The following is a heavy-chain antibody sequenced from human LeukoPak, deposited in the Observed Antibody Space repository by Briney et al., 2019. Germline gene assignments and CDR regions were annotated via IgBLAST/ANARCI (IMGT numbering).Heavy chain of an antibody. CDR2: INPSGGST. J-gene: IGHJ5*02. D-gene: IGHD3-3*01. Sequence: GASVKVSCKASGYTFTSYYMHWVRQAPRQGLEWMGIINPSGGSTSYAQKFQGRVTMTRDTSTSTVYMELSSLRSEDTAVYYCARGLTYYDFWSGFKNWFDPWGQGTLVTVSS. V-gene: IGHV1-46*01. CDR1: GYTFTSYY. CDR3: ARGLTYYDFWSGFKNWFDP.